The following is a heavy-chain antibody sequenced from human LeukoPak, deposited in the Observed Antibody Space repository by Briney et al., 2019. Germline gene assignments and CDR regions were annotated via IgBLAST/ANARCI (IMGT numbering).Heavy chain of an antibody. CDR1: GHSFTSYW. Sequence: GESLKISCKGSGHSFTSYWIGWVRQMPGKGLEWMGIIYPGDSDTRYSPSFQGQVTVSADKSISTAYLQWSSLKASDTAMYYCASSPDYYDSSGYYFDYWGQGTLVTVSS. J-gene: IGHJ4*02. D-gene: IGHD3-22*01. CDR2: IYPGDSDT. V-gene: IGHV5-51*01. CDR3: ASSPDYYDSSGYYFDY.